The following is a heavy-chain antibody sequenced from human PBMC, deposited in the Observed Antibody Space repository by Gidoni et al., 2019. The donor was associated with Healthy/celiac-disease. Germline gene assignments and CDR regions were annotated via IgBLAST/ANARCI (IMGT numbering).Heavy chain of an antibody. CDR3: VKDRGAVGANRFDY. CDR1: GFPFRSYA. CDR2: ISSNGGST. Sequence: EVQLVESGGGLVQPGGSLSLSCSASGFPFRSYAMHWVRQAPGKGLEYVSAISSNGGSTYYADSVKGRFTISRDNSKNTLYLQMSSLRAEDTAVYYCVKDRGAVGANRFDYWGQGTLVTVSS. V-gene: IGHV3-64D*09. J-gene: IGHJ4*02. D-gene: IGHD1-26*01.